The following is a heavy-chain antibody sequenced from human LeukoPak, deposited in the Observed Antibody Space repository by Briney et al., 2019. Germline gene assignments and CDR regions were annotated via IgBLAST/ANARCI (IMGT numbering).Heavy chain of an antibody. CDR3: ARERRFGVISRPVWFDP. V-gene: IGHV4-31*03. D-gene: IGHD3-10*01. Sequence: SQTLSLTCTVSGGSISSGGYYWSWIRQHPGKGLEWIGEINHSGSTNYNPSLKSRVTISVDTSKNQISLKLSSVTAADTALYYCARERRFGVISRPVWFDPWGQGTLVTVSS. J-gene: IGHJ5*02. CDR2: INHSGST. CDR1: GGSISSGGYY.